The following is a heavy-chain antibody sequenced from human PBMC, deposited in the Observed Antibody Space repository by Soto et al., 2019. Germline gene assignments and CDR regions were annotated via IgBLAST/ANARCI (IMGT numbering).Heavy chain of an antibody. CDR2: ISGSGGST. D-gene: IGHD3-3*01. V-gene: IGHV3-23*01. J-gene: IGHJ4*02. Sequence: PVGSLRLSCAASGFTFSSYAMSWVRQAPGKGLEWVSAISGSGGSTYYADSVKGRFTISRDNSKNTLYLQMNSLRAEDTAVYYCAKDLGAYYDFWSGYYLGGATPPDYWGQGTLVTVSS. CDR1: GFTFSSYA. CDR3: AKDLGAYYDFWSGYYLGGATPPDY.